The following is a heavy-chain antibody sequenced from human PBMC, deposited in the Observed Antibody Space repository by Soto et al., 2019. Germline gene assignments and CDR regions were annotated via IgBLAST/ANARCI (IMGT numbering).Heavy chain of an antibody. D-gene: IGHD5-18*01. CDR2: ISYDGGLQ. J-gene: IGHJ4*02. CDR1: GFTFSSYG. CDR3: VSDRGYGHASVPYS. Sequence: QAQLVESGGGVVQPGRSLRLSCAASGFTFSSYGMHWVRQAPGTGLEWVAVISYDGGLQHYADSVKGRFTISRDNSKNMVLLQMNSLRAEDTDVYYCVSDRGYGHASVPYSWGQGTLVSVYS. V-gene: IGHV3-30*03.